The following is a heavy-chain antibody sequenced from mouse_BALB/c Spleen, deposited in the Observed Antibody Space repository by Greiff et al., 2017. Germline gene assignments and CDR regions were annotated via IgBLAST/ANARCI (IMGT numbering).Heavy chain of an antibody. CDR3: ARRGLRRPAWFAY. CDR1: GFNIKDYY. Sequence: VQLKQSGAELVRPGALVKLSCKASGFNIKDYYMHWVKQRPEQGLEWIGWIDPENGNTIYDPKFQGKASITADTSSNTAYLQLSSLTSEDTAVYYCARRGLRRPAWFAYWGQGTLVTVSA. D-gene: IGHD2-2*01. V-gene: IGHV14-1*02. CDR2: IDPENGNT. J-gene: IGHJ3*01.